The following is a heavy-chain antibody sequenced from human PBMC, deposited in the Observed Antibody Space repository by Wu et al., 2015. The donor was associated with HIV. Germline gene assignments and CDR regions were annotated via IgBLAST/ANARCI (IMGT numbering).Heavy chain of an antibody. V-gene: IGHV1-2*02. CDR2: INCNNGGT. CDR3: ARDPQDGSSWYTH. D-gene: IGHD6-13*01. J-gene: IGHJ4*02. Sequence: QVQLVQSGAEVKKPGASVKVSCKASGYTFTGYYIHWVRQAPGQGLEWMGMINCNNGGTKIAQKFQGRVTLTRDTSISTAYMELSSLRSDDLAVYFCARDPQDGSSWYTHWGQGTLVTVS. CDR1: GYTFTGYY.